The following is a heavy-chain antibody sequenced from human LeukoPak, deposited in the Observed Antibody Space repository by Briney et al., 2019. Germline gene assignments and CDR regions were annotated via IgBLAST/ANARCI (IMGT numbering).Heavy chain of an antibody. J-gene: IGHJ5*02. Sequence: SETLSPTCAVYGGSFSGYYWSWIRQPPGKGLEWIGEINHSGSTNYNPSLKSRVTISVDTSKNQFSLKLSSVTAADTAVYYCASLRWPRLGWFDPWGQGTLVTVSS. CDR3: ASLRWPRLGWFDP. CDR1: GGSFSGYY. V-gene: IGHV4-34*01. D-gene: IGHD5-12*01. CDR2: INHSGST.